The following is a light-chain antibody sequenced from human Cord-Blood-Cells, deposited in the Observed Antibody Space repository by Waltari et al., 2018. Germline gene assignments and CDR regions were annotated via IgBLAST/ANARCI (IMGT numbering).Light chain of an antibody. Sequence: EIVLTQSPATLSLSPGERATLSCRASQSVSSYLAWYHQKPGQAPRLLIYDASNRATGIPARFSGRGSGTDFTLTISSLEPEDFAVYYCQQRSNWLSITFGQGTRLEIK. J-gene: IGKJ5*01. CDR3: QQRSNWLSIT. V-gene: IGKV3-11*01. CDR2: DAS. CDR1: QSVSSY.